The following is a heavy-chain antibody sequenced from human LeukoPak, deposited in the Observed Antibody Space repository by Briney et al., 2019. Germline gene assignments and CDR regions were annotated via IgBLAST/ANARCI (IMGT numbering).Heavy chain of an antibody. Sequence: GASVKVSCKASGYTFTSYDINWVRQATGQGLEWVGWMNPNSGNTGYAQKFQGRVTMTRNTSISTAYMELSSLRSEDTAVYYCARDRRGKTAGILNWFDPWGREPWSPSPQ. CDR1: GYTFTSYD. CDR3: ARDRRGKTAGILNWFDP. CDR2: MNPNSGNT. D-gene: IGHD6-13*01. V-gene: IGHV1-8*01. J-gene: IGHJ5*02.